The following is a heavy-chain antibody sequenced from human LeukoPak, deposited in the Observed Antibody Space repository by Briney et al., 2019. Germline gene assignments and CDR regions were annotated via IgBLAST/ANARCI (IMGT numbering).Heavy chain of an antibody. D-gene: IGHD2-2*01. CDR1: GLTFSSYG. CDR2: IRYDGSNK. J-gene: IGHJ5*02. Sequence: GGSLRLSCAASGLTFSSYGMHWVRQAPGKGLEWVAFIRYDGSNKYYADSVKGRFTISRDNSKNTLYLQMNNLRAEDTAVYYCAKDTRYCSSTSCYNWFDPWGQGTLVTVSS. CDR3: AKDTRYCSSTSCYNWFDP. V-gene: IGHV3-30*02.